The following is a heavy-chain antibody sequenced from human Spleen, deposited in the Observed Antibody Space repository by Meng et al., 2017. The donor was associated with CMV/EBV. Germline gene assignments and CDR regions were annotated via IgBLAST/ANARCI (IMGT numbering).Heavy chain of an antibody. Sequence: ASVKVSCKSSGYTFTSYYITWVRQAAGQGFEWMGWMNPNSASTDYAQNFQGRVTMTRDASISTAYMELSSLRSEDSAVYYCARVPRDDDFGSDNAPGHFYYYGMDVWGQGTTVTVSS. CDR1: GYTFTSYY. V-gene: IGHV1-8*01. D-gene: IGHD3-3*01. CDR2: MNPNSAST. CDR3: ARVPRDDDFGSDNAPGHFYYYGMDV. J-gene: IGHJ6*02.